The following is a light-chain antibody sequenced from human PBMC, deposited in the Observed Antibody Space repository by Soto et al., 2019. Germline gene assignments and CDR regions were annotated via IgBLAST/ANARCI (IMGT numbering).Light chain of an antibody. CDR1: QGLVVRDGSTY. J-gene: IGKJ2*01. V-gene: IGKV2-30*01. CDR3: MQTTHWPPYT. Sequence: DVVMTQSPLLLPVTLGQPASISCTSGQGLVVRDGSTYLSWYQHRPGQSPRRLIYEVSKRDSGVPDRFSGSGSGTDFTLRISSVEAEDVAVYYCMQTTHWPPYTFGQGTKLEIK. CDR2: EVS.